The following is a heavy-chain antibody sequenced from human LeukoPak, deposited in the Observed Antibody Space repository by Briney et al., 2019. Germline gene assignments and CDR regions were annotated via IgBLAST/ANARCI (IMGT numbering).Heavy chain of an antibody. D-gene: IGHD3-9*01. CDR3: ARESVLRYFDQ. J-gene: IGHJ4*02. CDR1: GFTFSSYG. V-gene: IGHV3-21*01. Sequence: GGSLRLSCAASGFTFSSYGMHWVRQAPGKGLEWVSSISSSSSYIYYADSVRGRFTISRDNAKNSLYLQMNSLRAEDTAVYYCARESVLRYFDQWGQGTLVTVSS. CDR2: ISSSSSYI.